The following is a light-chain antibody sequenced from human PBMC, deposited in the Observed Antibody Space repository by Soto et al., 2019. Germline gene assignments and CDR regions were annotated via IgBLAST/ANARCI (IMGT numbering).Light chain of an antibody. Sequence: YELTQPPSVSVAPGQTARISCGGNNIGSKSVHWYQQKPGQTPVLVVYDDSARPSGIPERFSGSNSGNTATLTISRVEAGDEADYYCQVWDSGSNHFVLGTGTKVTVL. CDR1: NIGSKS. J-gene: IGLJ1*01. CDR2: DDS. CDR3: QVWDSGSNHFV. V-gene: IGLV3-21*02.